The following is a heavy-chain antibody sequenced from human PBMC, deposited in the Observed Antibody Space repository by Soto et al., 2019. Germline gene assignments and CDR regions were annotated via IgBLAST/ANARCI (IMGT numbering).Heavy chain of an antibody. V-gene: IGHV1-24*01. CDR3: ATDGPSNSGNLYAFDI. CDR1: GYTLTELP. D-gene: IGHD5-12*01. Sequence: ASVKVSCKVSGYTLTELPMHWVRQAPGKGLEWMGGFDPEDGETIYAQKLQGRVTMTEDTSTDTAYMELSSLRSDDTAVYFCATDGPSNSGNLYAFDIWGQGTMVTVS. J-gene: IGHJ3*02. CDR2: FDPEDGET.